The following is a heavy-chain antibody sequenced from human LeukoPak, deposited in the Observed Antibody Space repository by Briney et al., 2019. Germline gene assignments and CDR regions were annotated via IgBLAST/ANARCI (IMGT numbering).Heavy chain of an antibody. CDR3: ARDSTYYYDSGSSGPHYFDN. Sequence: PGGSLRLSCAASGFNFGAYAMSWVRQAPGEGLEWVSAINGLGGSTYSADSVKGRFTISRDNSKNTLYLQLNSLRAEDTAVYYCARDSTYYYDSGSSGPHYFDNWGQGTLVTVSS. J-gene: IGHJ4*02. D-gene: IGHD3-10*01. V-gene: IGHV3-23*01. CDR2: INGLGGST. CDR1: GFNFGAYA.